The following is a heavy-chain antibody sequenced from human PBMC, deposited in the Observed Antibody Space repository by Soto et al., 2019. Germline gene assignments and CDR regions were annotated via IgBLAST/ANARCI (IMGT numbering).Heavy chain of an antibody. CDR1: GYTFTSYG. CDR2: ISAYNGNT. J-gene: IGHJ6*02. V-gene: IGHV1-18*01. D-gene: IGHD6-19*01. CDR3: ARDIAVAANYYYGMDV. Sequence: ASVKVSCKASGYTFTSYGISWVRQAPGQGLEWMGWISAYNGNTNYAQKLQGRVTMTTDTSTSTAYMELRSLRSDDTAVYYCARDIAVAANYYYGMDVWGQGTTVTVS.